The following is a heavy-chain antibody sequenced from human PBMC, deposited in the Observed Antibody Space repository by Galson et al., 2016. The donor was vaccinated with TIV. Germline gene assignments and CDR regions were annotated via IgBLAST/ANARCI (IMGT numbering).Heavy chain of an antibody. J-gene: IGHJ6*02. D-gene: IGHD2-21*02. CDR3: AGSRHHLRGDPYYYYIMDV. Sequence: SVKVSCKASGGTIISYAINWVRQAPGQGLEWLGGIFPIFGSPTYGQNFQGRVSLTADEYTTTAYMELSSLRSEDTAVYFCAGSRHHLRGDPYYYYIMDVWGQGTTVSVSS. CDR1: GGTIISYA. CDR2: IFPIFGSP. V-gene: IGHV1-69*13.